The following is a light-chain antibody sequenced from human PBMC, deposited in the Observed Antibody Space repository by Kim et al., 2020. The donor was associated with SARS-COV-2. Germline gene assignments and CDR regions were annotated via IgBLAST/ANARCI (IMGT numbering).Light chain of an antibody. CDR2: KDS. CDR1: ALSNQY. J-gene: IGLJ2*01. Sequence: SYELTQPPSVSVSPGQTARITCSGVALSNQYAFWYQQRPGQAPVLVIYKDSERPSGIPERFSGSSSGTTVTLTIIGVQAEDEADYYCQSADNSDTYVIFGGGTQLTVL. CDR3: QSADNSDTYVI. V-gene: IGLV3-25*03.